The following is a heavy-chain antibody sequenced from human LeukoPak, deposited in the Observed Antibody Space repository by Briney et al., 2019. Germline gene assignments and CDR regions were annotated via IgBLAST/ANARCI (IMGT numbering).Heavy chain of an antibody. Sequence: GRSLRLSCAASGLTFSSYAMHWVRQAPGKGLEWVAVISYDGSNKYYADSVKGRFTISRDNSKNTLYLQMNSLRAEDTAVYYCAKADSSSWYPGFDYWGQGTLVTVSS. D-gene: IGHD6-13*01. J-gene: IGHJ4*02. V-gene: IGHV3-30-3*01. CDR2: ISYDGSNK. CDR3: AKADSSSWYPGFDY. CDR1: GLTFSSYA.